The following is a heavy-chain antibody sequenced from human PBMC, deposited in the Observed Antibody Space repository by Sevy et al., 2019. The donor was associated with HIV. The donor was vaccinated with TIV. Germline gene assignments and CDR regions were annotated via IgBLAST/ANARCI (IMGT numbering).Heavy chain of an antibody. J-gene: IGHJ4*02. Sequence: ASVKVSCKASGYTFTSYGISWVRQAPGQGLEWMGWIRAYNGNTNYAQKLQGRVTMTTDTSTSTAYMELRSLRYDDTVVYYCARVIGYNNLFWRGYPDYWGQGTLVTVSS. D-gene: IGHD3-3*01. CDR3: ARVIGYNNLFWRGYPDY. V-gene: IGHV1-18*01. CDR2: IRAYNGNT. CDR1: GYTFTSYG.